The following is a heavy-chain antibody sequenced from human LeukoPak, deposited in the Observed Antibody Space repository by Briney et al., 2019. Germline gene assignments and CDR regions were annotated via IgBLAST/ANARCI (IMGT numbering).Heavy chain of an antibody. Sequence: ASVKVSCKASGYTFTSYDINWVRQATGQGLEWMGWMNPNSGNTGYAQKFQGRVTITRNTSISTAYMELSGLRSEDTAVYYCARRVRDYGGSYYFDYWGQGTLVTVSS. CDR2: MNPNSGNT. V-gene: IGHV1-8*03. CDR1: GYTFTSYD. J-gene: IGHJ4*02. D-gene: IGHD4-23*01. CDR3: ARRVRDYGGSYYFDY.